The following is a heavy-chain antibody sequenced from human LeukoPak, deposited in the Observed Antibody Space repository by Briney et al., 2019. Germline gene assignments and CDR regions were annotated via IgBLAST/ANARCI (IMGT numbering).Heavy chain of an antibody. V-gene: IGHV3-23*01. CDR3: AKGGSITMMVVTPDAFDI. Sequence: PGGSLRLSCAASGFTYSSYGMSWVRQAPGKGLEWVSGIAGSGGSTYYADSVKGRFTISRDNSKNTLYLQMNSLRAEDTAVYYCAKGGSITMMVVTPDAFDIWGQGTMVTVSS. CDR1: GFTYSSYG. CDR2: IAGSGGST. D-gene: IGHD3-22*01. J-gene: IGHJ3*02.